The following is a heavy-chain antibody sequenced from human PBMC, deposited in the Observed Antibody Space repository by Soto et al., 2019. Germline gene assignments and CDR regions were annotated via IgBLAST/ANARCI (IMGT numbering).Heavy chain of an antibody. CDR1: GYTFTGYY. J-gene: IGHJ5*02. CDR3: ARDKVISGRNWFDP. Sequence: ASVKVSCKASGYTFTGYYMHSVRQAPGQGLEWMGWINPNSGGTNYAQKFQGWVTMTRDTSISTAYMELSRLRSDDTAVYYCARDKVISGRNWFDPWGQGTLVTVSS. D-gene: IGHD2-15*01. V-gene: IGHV1-2*04. CDR2: INPNSGGT.